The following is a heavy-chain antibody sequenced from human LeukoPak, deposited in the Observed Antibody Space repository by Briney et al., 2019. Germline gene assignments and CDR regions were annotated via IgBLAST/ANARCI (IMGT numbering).Heavy chain of an antibody. D-gene: IGHD6-19*01. Sequence: SETLSLTCTVSGGSISSHYWSWIRQPPGKGPEWIGYIYYSGSTNYNPSLKSRVTISVDTSKNQFSLKLSSVTAADTAVYYCARIAVAGNSPIDYWGQGTLVTVSS. CDR1: GGSISSHY. CDR2: IYYSGST. CDR3: ARIAVAGNSPIDY. V-gene: IGHV4-59*11. J-gene: IGHJ4*02.